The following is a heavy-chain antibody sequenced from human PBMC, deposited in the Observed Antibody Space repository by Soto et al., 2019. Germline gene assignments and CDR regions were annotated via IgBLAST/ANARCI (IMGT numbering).Heavy chain of an antibody. CDR3: AGSSARSRFDY. CDR2: INHTGST. J-gene: IGHJ4*02. V-gene: IGHV4-34*09. Sequence: SETLSLTCAVYGGSFSGYYWSWIRQPPGKGLEWIWEINHTGSTFYNPSLKSRVTISLDTSTSQFSLRLTSVTAADTAMYFCAGSSARSRFDYWGPGTLVTVSS. D-gene: IGHD2-2*01. CDR1: GGSFSGYY.